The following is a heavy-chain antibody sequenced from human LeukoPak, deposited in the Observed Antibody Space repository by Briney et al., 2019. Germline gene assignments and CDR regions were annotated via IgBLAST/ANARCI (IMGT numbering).Heavy chain of an antibody. J-gene: IGHJ4*02. CDR3: AREVTIFGVVINGYYFDY. V-gene: IGHV1-18*01. Sequence: SVKVSCKASGYTFTSYGISWVRQAPGQGLEWMGWISAYNGNTNYAQKLQGRVTMTTDTSTSTAYMELRSLRSDDTAVYYCAREVTIFGVVINGYYFDYWGQGTPVTVSS. CDR1: GYTFTSYG. CDR2: ISAYNGNT. D-gene: IGHD3-3*01.